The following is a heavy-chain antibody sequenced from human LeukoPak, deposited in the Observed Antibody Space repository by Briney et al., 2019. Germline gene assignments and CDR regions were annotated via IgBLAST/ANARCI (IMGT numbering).Heavy chain of an antibody. J-gene: IGHJ4*02. CDR1: GLTFRNYA. CDR3: AKDVGKWESLHFFDY. D-gene: IGHD1-26*01. V-gene: IGHV3-23*01. CDR2: ISGSGAST. Sequence: GGSLRLSCAASGLTFRNYAMSWVRQAPGKGLEWISGISGSGASTYYADSVKGRFTISRDDSRNTLYLQMNSLRGDDTAVYYCAKDVGKWESLHFFDYWGQGTLVTVSS.